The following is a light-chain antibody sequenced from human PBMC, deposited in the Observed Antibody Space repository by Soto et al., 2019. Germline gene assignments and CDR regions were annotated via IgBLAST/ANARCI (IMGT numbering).Light chain of an antibody. J-gene: IGKJ1*01. V-gene: IGKV1-5*01. Sequence: DIQMTQSPSTLSASVGDRVTITCRASQSISSWLAWYQQKPGKAPKLLIYDASSMESGVPSRFSGSGSGTESTLTITSLQPDDFANYYCQQYNSYPWTLGEGTKVEIK. CDR2: DAS. CDR1: QSISSW. CDR3: QQYNSYPWT.